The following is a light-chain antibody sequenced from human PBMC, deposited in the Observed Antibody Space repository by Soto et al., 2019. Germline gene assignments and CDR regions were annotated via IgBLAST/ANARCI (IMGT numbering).Light chain of an antibody. V-gene: IGKV3-15*01. CDR3: QQYKDWPPYT. J-gene: IGKJ2*01. CDR1: QRISSN. Sequence: EILMTQSPVTLSVSPGERVTLSCRASQRISSNVAWYQQRPGQAPRLLIYGASTRVTGVPDRFSGGGSGTLFTLTISALQPEDLAIYFCQQYKDWPPYTFGQGTKLEIK. CDR2: GAS.